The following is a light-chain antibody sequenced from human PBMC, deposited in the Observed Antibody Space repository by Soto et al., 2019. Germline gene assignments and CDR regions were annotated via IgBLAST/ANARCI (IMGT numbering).Light chain of an antibody. V-gene: IGKV3-20*01. CDR3: QHYGSSPTT. CDR2: GAS. Sequence: EIVLTQSPGTLSLSPGERATLSCRASQSISSNYIAWYQQKPGRAPRLLIYGASSRASGIPDSFSGSGSVTDFTLTISRLEPADFAVYYCQHYGSSPTTFGQGTKVEIK. CDR1: QSISSNY. J-gene: IGKJ1*01.